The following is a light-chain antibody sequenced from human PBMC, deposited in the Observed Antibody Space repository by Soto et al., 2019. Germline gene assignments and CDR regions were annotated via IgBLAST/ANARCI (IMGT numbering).Light chain of an antibody. CDR1: KIGSKN. V-gene: IGLV3-9*01. J-gene: IGLJ3*02. CDR3: ATWDDSLSGRV. CDR2: RDT. Sequence: SYELTQSVSVSVALGQTASIACGGNKIGSKNVHWYQQKPGQAPTLVIYRDTKRPSGIPERFSASNSGNTATLTITRVEAGDEADYYCATWDDSLSGRVFGGGTKLTVL.